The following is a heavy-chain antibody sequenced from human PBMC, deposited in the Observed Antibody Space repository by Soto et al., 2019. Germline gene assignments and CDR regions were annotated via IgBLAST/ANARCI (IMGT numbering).Heavy chain of an antibody. Sequence: HPGGSLRLSCAASGFTFSSYAMSWVRQAPGKGLEWVSSISGIGHSTYYADSVKGRFTISRDNSKNTLYLQMHSLRGEDTAVYYCAKRIMSTIGHFDSWGQGTLVTV. J-gene: IGHJ4*02. V-gene: IGHV3-23*01. CDR2: ISGIGHST. CDR3: AKRIMSTIGHFDS. D-gene: IGHD5-12*01. CDR1: GFTFSSYA.